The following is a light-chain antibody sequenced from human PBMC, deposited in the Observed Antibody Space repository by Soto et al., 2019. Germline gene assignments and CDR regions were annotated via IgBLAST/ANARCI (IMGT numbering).Light chain of an antibody. Sequence: DIQMTQSPSTLSASVGDRVTITCRASQSVSSWLAWYKQKPGKAPKLLISKTSSLESGVPSRFSGSGFGTEFTLIITSLQPDDCATYYCLQYKSYSSFGSGTKVDIK. CDR3: LQYKSYSS. V-gene: IGKV1-5*03. J-gene: IGKJ3*01. CDR2: KTS. CDR1: QSVSSW.